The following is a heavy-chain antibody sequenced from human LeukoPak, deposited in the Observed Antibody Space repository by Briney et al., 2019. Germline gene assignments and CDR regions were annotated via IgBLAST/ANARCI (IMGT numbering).Heavy chain of an antibody. D-gene: IGHD2-15*01. J-gene: IGHJ4*02. CDR1: GFTFSSHW. Sequence: GGSLRLSCAASGFTFSSHWMHWVRQAPGKGLEWVSGISTDGSRPRYADSVNGRFTISRDNAKNTLYLQMNSLRAEDTAVYFCVRDGQGSTPLDYWGQGTLVTVSS. CDR2: ISTDGSRP. CDR3: VRDGQGSTPLDY. V-gene: IGHV3-74*01.